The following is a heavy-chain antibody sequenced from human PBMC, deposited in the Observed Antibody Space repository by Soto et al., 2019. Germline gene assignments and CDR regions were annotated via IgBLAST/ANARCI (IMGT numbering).Heavy chain of an antibody. J-gene: IGHJ5*02. CDR3: ARDPAP. CDR1: GGSISSGGYY. V-gene: IGHV4-31*03. Sequence: QVQLQESGPGLVKASQTLSLTCTVSGGSISSGGYYWSWIRQHPGKGLEWIGYIYNSGSTYYNPSLXSXXTISADTSKNQFSLKLSPVTAADTAVYYCARDPAPWGQGTLVTVSS. CDR2: IYNSGST.